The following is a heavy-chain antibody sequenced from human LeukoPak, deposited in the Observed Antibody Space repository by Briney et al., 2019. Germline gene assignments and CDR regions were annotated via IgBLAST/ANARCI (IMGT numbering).Heavy chain of an antibody. J-gene: IGHJ4*02. D-gene: IGHD3-10*01. CDR2: IKQDGSGK. Sequence: GGSLRLSCAASGFTFSSYWMSWVRQAPGKGLEWVANIKQDGSGKYYVDSVKGRFTISRDNAKNSLYLQMNSLRAEDTAVYYCARGSLRGVDIPYYFDYWGQGTLVTVSS. CDR3: ARGSLRGVDIPYYFDY. CDR1: GFTFSSYW. V-gene: IGHV3-7*01.